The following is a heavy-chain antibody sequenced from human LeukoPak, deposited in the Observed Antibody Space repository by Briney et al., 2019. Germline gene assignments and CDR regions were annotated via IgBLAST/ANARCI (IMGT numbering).Heavy chain of an antibody. J-gene: IGHJ4*02. V-gene: IGHV1-69*13. CDR1: GGTFSSYA. CDR3: ARDRNNWNDGHHLDY. Sequence: RASVKVSCKASGGTFSSYAISWVRQAPGQGLEWMGGIIPIFGTANYAQKFQGRVTITADESTSTAYMELSSLRSEDTAVYYCARDRNNWNDGHHLDYWGQGTLVTVSS. D-gene: IGHD1-20*01. CDR2: IIPIFGTA.